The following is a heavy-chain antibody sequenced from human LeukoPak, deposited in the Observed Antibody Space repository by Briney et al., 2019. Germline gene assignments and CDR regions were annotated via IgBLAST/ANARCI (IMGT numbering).Heavy chain of an antibody. V-gene: IGHV3-23*01. CDR2: ISGSGGST. CDR3: ARYYCYIWESYRYSYYMDV. CDR1: RFTFSSYA. D-gene: IGHD3-16*02. Sequence: GGSLRLSCAASRFTFSSYAMSWVRQAPGKGLEWVSVISGSGGSTYYADPVKGRFTISRDNSKNTLYLQMNSLGAEDTAVYYCARYYCYIWESYRYSYYMDVWGKGTTVTVSS. J-gene: IGHJ6*03.